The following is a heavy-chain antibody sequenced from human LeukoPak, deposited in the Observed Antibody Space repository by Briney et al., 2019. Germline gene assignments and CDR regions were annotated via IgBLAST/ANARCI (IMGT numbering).Heavy chain of an antibody. J-gene: IGHJ4*02. V-gene: IGHV4-4*02. D-gene: IGHD3-3*01. Sequence: SGTLSLTCAVSGDSISSSNWWTWVRQPPGKGLEWIGEINHSGSTNYNPPLKSRVTISVDTSKNQFSLKLSSVTAADTAVYYCASLTRRITIFGVVIIEPGKFDYWGQGTLVTVSS. CDR1: GDSISSSNW. CDR3: ASLTRRITIFGVVIIEPGKFDY. CDR2: INHSGST.